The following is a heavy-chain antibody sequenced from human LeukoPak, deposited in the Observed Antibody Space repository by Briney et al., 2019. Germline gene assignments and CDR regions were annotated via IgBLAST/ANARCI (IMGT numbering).Heavy chain of an antibody. D-gene: IGHD3-3*01. CDR2: IWYDGSNK. V-gene: IGHV3-33*01. CDR3: ARVQPNYDFWSGYPDGMDV. J-gene: IGHJ6*02. CDR1: GFTFSSYG. Sequence: GGSLRLSCAASGFTFSSYGMHWVRQAPGKGLEWVAAIWYDGSNKYYADSVKGRFTISRDNSKNTLYLQMNSLRAEDTAVYYCARVQPNYDFWSGYPDGMDVWGQGTTVTVSS.